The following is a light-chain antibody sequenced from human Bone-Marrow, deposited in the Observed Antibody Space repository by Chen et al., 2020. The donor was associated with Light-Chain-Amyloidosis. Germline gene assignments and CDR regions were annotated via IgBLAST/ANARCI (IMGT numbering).Light chain of an antibody. V-gene: IGLV3-25*03. J-gene: IGLJ2*01. CDR3: QSADSSGTYEVI. CDR1: DLPTKY. Sequence: SYDPTQPPSVSLPPVQTARLTCSGDDLPTKYAYWYQQKPGQAPVLVIHRDTERPSGISERFSGSSSGTTATLTISGVQAEDEADYHCQSADSSGTYEVIFGGGTKLTVL. CDR2: RDT.